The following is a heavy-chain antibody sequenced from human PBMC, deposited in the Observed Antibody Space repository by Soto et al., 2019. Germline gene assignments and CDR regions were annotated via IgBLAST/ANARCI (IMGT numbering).Heavy chain of an antibody. CDR2: ITIRTGNV. CDR3: VRDRDLYRDMFHADL. V-gene: IGHV3-48*02. J-gene: IGHJ4*01. CDR1: GCTISECS. Sequence: PGESLRLSCGASGCTISECSMNWVRQAPGTGLEWLAYITIRTGNVLYADSVRGRFTISADNAENSVILQMNSLRDEDSAVYFCVRDRDLYRDMFHADLWGQGTLVTVSS. D-gene: IGHD3-10*02.